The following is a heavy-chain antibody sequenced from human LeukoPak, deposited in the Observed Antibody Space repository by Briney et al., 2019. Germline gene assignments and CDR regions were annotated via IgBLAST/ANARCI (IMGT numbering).Heavy chain of an antibody. J-gene: IGHJ5*02. CDR3: AREGYHNSRGSQSWYTAA. V-gene: IGHV3-7*03. Sequence: GGSLRLSCAASGFTFSDYWMNWVRQAPGKGLEWVAIIKPDGSEKYYVDSLKGRFTISRDNNRNSLYLELNNLRVEDTAVYYCAREGYHNSRGSQSWYTAAWGQGTLVIVSS. D-gene: IGHD2/OR15-2a*01. CDR2: IKPDGSEK. CDR1: GFTFSDYW.